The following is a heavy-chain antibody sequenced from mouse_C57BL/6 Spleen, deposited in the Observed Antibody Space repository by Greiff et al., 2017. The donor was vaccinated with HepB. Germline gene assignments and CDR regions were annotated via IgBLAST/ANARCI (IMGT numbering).Heavy chain of an antibody. J-gene: IGHJ1*03. Sequence: DVQLVESGGGLVKPGGSLKLSCAASGFTFSSYAMSWVRQTPEKRLEWVATISDGGSYTYYPDNVKGRFTISRDNAKNNLYLQMSHLTSEDTAMYYCARLYYYGSSHNWYFDVWGTGTTVTVSS. V-gene: IGHV5-4*01. CDR3: ARLYYYGSSHNWYFDV. D-gene: IGHD1-1*01. CDR1: GFTFSSYA. CDR2: ISDGGSYT.